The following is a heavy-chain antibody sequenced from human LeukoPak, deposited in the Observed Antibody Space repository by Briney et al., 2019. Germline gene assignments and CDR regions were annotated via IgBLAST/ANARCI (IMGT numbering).Heavy chain of an antibody. CDR3: ARENYDMGGADHYYYYGMDV. Sequence: GGSLRLSCAASGFTFNSYTINWVRQAPGKGLEWVSSISGNSSYIYYSDSVRGRFTISRHNAKNTLYLQMNGLRAEDTAVYYCARENYDMGGADHYYYYGMDVWGQGTTVTVSS. V-gene: IGHV3-21*01. CDR1: GFTFNSYT. D-gene: IGHD3-9*01. CDR2: ISGNSSYI. J-gene: IGHJ6*02.